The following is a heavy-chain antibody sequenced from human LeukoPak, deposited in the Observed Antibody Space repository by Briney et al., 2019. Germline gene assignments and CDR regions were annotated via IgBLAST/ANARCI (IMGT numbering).Heavy chain of an antibody. V-gene: IGHV7-4-1*02. CDR3: AREGGDYYDSSGYYRGLLDY. CDR2: INTNTGNP. CDR1: GYTFTSYA. D-gene: IGHD3-22*01. Sequence: ASVKVSCKASGYTFTSYAMNWVRQAPGQGLEWMGWINTNTGNPTYAQGFTGRFVFSLDTSVSTAYLQISSLKAEDTAVYYCAREGGDYYDSSGYYRGLLDYWGQGTLVTVSS. J-gene: IGHJ4*02.